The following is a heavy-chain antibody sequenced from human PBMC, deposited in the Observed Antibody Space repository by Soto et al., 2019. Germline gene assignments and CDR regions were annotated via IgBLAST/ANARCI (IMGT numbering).Heavy chain of an antibody. V-gene: IGHV1-69*01. D-gene: IGHD4-17*01. J-gene: IGHJ6*02. CDR3: ARGLRFRTHYYSGMEV. Sequence: QVQLVQSGAEVKKPGSSVKVSCKASGGTFGSYAISWVRQVPGQGLEWLGGIIPLFGTANYAQKFQGRVTISADESTSTAYMELSSLRSEYTAVYYCARGLRFRTHYYSGMEVWGQGTTVTVSS. CDR2: IIPLFGTA. CDR1: GGTFGSYA.